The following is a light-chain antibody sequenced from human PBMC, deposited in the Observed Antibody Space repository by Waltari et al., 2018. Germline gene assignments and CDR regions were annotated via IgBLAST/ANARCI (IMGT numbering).Light chain of an antibody. CDR2: WAS. Sequence: DIVMTQSPDSLAVSLGERATTNCRSRQSVLYNSNNFDYLRWYQQKPGQPPKLLFYWASTRESGVPDRFSGSGSGTEFTLTINSLQAEDVTIYYCQQYYSRPLTFGGGTRVEIK. CDR3: QQYYSRPLT. J-gene: IGKJ4*01. V-gene: IGKV4-1*01. CDR1: QSVLYNSNNFDY.